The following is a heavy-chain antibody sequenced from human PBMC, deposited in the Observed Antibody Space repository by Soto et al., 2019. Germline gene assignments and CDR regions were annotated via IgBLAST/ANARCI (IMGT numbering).Heavy chain of an antibody. V-gene: IGHV1-69*13. CDR1: GGTFSSYA. CDR3: ARGWIAARPWAFDI. J-gene: IGHJ3*02. D-gene: IGHD6-6*01. CDR2: IIPIFGTA. Sequence: SVKVSCKASGGTFSSYAISWVRQAPGQGLEWMGGIIPIFGTANYAQKFQGRVTITADESTSTAYMELSSLRSEDTAVYYCARGWIAARPWAFDIWGQGTMVTVS.